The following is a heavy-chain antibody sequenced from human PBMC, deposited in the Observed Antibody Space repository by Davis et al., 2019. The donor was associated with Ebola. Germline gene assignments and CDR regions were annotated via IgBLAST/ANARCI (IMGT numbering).Heavy chain of an antibody. D-gene: IGHD2-15*01. Sequence: PGGSLRLSCAASGFTFSDYYMSWIRQAPGKGLEWVSYISSSGSTIYYADSVKGRFTISRDNAKNSLYLQMNSLRAEDTAVYYCARVMGGFSGGSCYVWFDPWSQGTLVTVSS. CDR3: ARVMGGFSGGSCYVWFDP. CDR2: ISSSGSTI. V-gene: IGHV3-11*01. J-gene: IGHJ5*02. CDR1: GFTFSDYY.